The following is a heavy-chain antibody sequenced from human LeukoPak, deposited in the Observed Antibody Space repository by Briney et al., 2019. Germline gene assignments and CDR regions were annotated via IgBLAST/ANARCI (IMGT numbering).Heavy chain of an antibody. CDR2: ISGSGDNT. CDR1: GFTFSSYA. V-gene: IGHV3-23*01. D-gene: IGHD2-15*01. CDR3: AKGVDYCSGGSCPADY. Sequence: GGSLRLSCAASGFTFSSYAMSWVRQAPGKGLEWVSAISGSGDNTYYTDSVKGRFTISRDNSKNTLYLQMNSLRAEDTAVYYCAKGVDYCSGGSCPADYWGPGTLVTVSS. J-gene: IGHJ4*02.